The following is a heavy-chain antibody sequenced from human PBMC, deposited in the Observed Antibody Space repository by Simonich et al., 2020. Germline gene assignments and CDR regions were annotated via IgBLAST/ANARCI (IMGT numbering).Heavy chain of an antibody. J-gene: IGHJ6*02. V-gene: IGHV4-38-2*01. Sequence: QVQLQESGPGLVKPSETLSLTCAVSGYSISSGYYWGWIRQPPGKGLEWLGRFYHSRTTYYKPSLNSRVTISVDTSKNQFSLKLSSVTAEDTAVYYCARVGYSNYYYYGMDVWGQGTTVTVSS. D-gene: IGHD6-13*01. CDR2: FYHSRTT. CDR1: GYSISSGYY. CDR3: ARVGYSNYYYYGMDV.